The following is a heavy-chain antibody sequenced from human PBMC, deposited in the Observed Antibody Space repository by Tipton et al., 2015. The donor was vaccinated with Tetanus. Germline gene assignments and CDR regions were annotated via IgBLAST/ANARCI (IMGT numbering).Heavy chain of an antibody. V-gene: IGHV4-30-4*01. Sequence: TLSLTCTVSGGSISSGDYYWSWIRQPPGKGLEWIGYIYYSGTTYYNPSLKSRVTISVDTSNNQFSLKVTSVTAADTAVYYCARVFPRGYSYGTTFDYWGQGPLVTVSS. J-gene: IGHJ4*02. CDR3: ARVFPRGYSYGTTFDY. CDR1: GGSISSGDYY. CDR2: IYYSGTT. D-gene: IGHD3-10*01.